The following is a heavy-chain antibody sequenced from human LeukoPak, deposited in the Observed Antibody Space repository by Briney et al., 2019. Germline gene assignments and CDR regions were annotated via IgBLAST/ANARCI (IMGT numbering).Heavy chain of an antibody. V-gene: IGHV3-43*02. CDR1: GFTFDDYA. Sequence: GGSLRLSCAASGFTFDDYAMHWVRQAPGKGLEWVSLISGDGGSTYYADSVKGRFTISRDNSKNSLYLQMNSLRTEDTALYYCAKDYAGYYDSSGYPPDYWGQGTLVTVSS. CDR2: ISGDGGST. D-gene: IGHD3-22*01. CDR3: AKDYAGYYDSSGYPPDY. J-gene: IGHJ4*02.